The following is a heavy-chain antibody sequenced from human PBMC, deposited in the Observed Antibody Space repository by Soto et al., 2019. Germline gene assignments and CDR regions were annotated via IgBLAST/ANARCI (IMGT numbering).Heavy chain of an antibody. CDR2: ISFDGTAK. J-gene: IGHJ5*02. CDR3: ATGRSTRFDP. V-gene: IGHV3-30*03. D-gene: IGHD1-1*01. CDR1: GFTFNRYG. Sequence: GGSLRLSCVASGFTFNRYGMHWVRQAPGKGLEWVAEISFDGTAKYYAESVKGRFTVSRDNGSNTLHLEMNSLGAKDTAVYFCATGRSTRFDPWGQGTLVTVSS.